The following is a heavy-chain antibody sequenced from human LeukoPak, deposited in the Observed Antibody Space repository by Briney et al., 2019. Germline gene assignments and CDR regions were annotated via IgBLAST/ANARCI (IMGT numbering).Heavy chain of an antibody. Sequence: ASVKVSCKASGYTFTSYGISWVRQAPGQGLEWMGWISAYNGNTNYAQKLQGRVTMTTDTSTSTAYMELRSLRSDDTAVYYCARVGLGYYDSSGYYYGGPFDDWGQGTLVTVSS. CDR1: GYTFTSYG. D-gene: IGHD3-22*01. J-gene: IGHJ4*02. CDR2: ISAYNGNT. CDR3: ARVGLGYYDSSGYYYGGPFDD. V-gene: IGHV1-18*01.